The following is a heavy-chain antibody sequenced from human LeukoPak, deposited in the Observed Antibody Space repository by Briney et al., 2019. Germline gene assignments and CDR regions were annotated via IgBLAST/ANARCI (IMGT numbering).Heavy chain of an antibody. CDR1: GFTFDDYA. D-gene: IGHD3-10*01. Sequence: GGSLRLSCAASGFTFDDYAMHWVRQAPGKGLEWVSGISWNSGSIGYADSVKGRFTISRDNAKNSLYLQMNSLRAEDTAVYYCARDWGRTVGELLVVFHWGQGTLVTVSS. V-gene: IGHV3-9*01. CDR3: ARDWGRTVGELLVVFH. J-gene: IGHJ4*02. CDR2: ISWNSGSI.